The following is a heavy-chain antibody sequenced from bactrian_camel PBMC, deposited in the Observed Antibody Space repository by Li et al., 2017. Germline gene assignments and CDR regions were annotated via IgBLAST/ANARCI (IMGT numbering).Heavy chain of an antibody. Sequence: QVQLVESGGGSVQAGGSLRLSCAASGSIQRTNCMGWFRQAPGKERDWVATDNGVGTTYYGDPVKGRFTISRDNNKDMTYLQMNSLKLEDTAMYYCAVGHWGGGSCFPAAGYWGQGTQVTVS. CDR2: DNGVGTT. CDR3: AVGHWGGGSCFPAAGY. V-gene: IGHV3S53*01. J-gene: IGHJ6*01. CDR1: GSIQRTNC. D-gene: IGHD6*01.